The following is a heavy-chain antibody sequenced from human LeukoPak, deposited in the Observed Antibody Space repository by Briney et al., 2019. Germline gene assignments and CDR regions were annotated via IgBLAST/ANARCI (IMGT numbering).Heavy chain of an antibody. CDR3: ARDVRGYSYGFDY. CDR1: GFTFSRYS. V-gene: IGHV3-21*01. Sequence: GGSLRLSCAASGFTFSRYSMNWVRQAPGKGLEWVSPICSSSNYIYYADSLKVRFTISRDTAANSLFLQMYSLRAEDTAVYYCARDVRGYSYGFDYRGQRTLVTVSS. CDR2: ICSSSNYI. J-gene: IGHJ4*02. D-gene: IGHD5-18*01.